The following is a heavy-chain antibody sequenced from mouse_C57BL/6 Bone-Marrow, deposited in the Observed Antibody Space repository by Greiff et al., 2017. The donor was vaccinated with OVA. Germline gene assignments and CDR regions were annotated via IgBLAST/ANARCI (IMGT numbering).Heavy chain of an antibody. D-gene: IGHD4-1*01. Sequence: QVHVKQPGAELVKPGSSVKLSCKASGYTFTNYWMQWVKQRPGQGLEWIGEIDPNDSYTNFNQKFKGKATLTVDTSSNTAHMQLSSLTSEDSAVYDCSSWDFAYWGQGTLVTVS. CDR2: IDPNDSYT. CDR1: GYTFTNYW. CDR3: SSWDFAY. J-gene: IGHJ3*01. V-gene: IGHV1-50*01.